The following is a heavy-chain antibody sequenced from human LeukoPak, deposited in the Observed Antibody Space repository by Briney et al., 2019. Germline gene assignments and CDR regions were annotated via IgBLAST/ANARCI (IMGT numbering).Heavy chain of an antibody. D-gene: IGHD4-17*01. Sequence: ASVKVSCKASGYTFTSYAMHWVRQAPGQRLEWMGWINAGNGNTKYSQKFQGRVTITRDTPASTAYMELSSLRSEDTAVYYCARDGDYGDYGVNWFDPWGQGTLVTVSS. CDR3: ARDGDYGDYGVNWFDP. CDR1: GYTFTSYA. J-gene: IGHJ5*02. V-gene: IGHV1-3*01. CDR2: INAGNGNT.